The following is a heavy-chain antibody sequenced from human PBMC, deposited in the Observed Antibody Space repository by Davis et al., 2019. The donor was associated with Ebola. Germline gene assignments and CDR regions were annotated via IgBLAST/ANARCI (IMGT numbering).Heavy chain of an antibody. J-gene: IGHJ4*02. CDR1: GGSINSYY. Sequence: PSETLSLTCTVSGGSINSYYWSWIRQPPGKGLEWIGYIYYSGSTNYNPSLKSRVTISVDTSKNQFSLKLSSVTAADTAVYYCARDRGGSSPFDYWGQGTLVTVSS. CDR3: ARDRGGSSPFDY. V-gene: IGHV4-59*01. CDR2: IYYSGST. D-gene: IGHD6-6*01.